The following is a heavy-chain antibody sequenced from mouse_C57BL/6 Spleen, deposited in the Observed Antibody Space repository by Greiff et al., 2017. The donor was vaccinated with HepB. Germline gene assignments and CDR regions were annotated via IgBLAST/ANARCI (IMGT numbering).Heavy chain of an antibody. CDR1: GFTFSDFY. D-gene: IGHD2-4*01. J-gene: IGHJ1*03. CDR2: SRNKANDYTT. Sequence: DVHLVESGGGLVQSGRSLRLSCATSGFTFSDFYMEWVRQAPGKGLEWIAASRNKANDYTTEYSASVKGRFIVSRDTSQSILYLQMNALRAEDTAIYYCARVYDYDGYWYFDVWGTGTTVTVSS. V-gene: IGHV7-1*01. CDR3: ARVYDYDGYWYFDV.